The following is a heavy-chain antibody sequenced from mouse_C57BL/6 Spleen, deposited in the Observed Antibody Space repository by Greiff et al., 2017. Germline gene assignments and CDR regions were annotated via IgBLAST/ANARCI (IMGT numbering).Heavy chain of an antibody. D-gene: IGHD3-3*01. J-gene: IGHJ1*03. CDR2: IWSGGST. CDR3: ARRGDGYFDV. V-gene: IGHV2-2*01. CDR1: GFSLTSYG. Sequence: QVQLQQSGPGLVQPSQSLSISCTVSGFSLTSYGVHWVRQSPGKGLEWLGVIWSGGSTDYNAAFISRLSISKDNSKSQVSFKMNSLQADDRAIFYCARRGDGYFDVWGTGTTVTVSS.